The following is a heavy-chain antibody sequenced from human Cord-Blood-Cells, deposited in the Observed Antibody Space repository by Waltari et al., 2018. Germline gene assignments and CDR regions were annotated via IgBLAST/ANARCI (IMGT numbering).Heavy chain of an antibody. CDR3: AREKMTTVTTRWFDP. D-gene: IGHD4-17*01. V-gene: IGHV1-69*04. J-gene: IGHJ5*02. CDR2: LIPILGIA. CDR1: GGTFSSYA. Sequence: QVQLVQSGAEVKKPGSSVKVSCKASGGTFSSYAISWVRQAPGQGLEWMGGLIPILGIANYAQKFHGRVTITADESTSTAYMELSSLRSEDTAVYYCAREKMTTVTTRWFDPWGQGTLVTVSS.